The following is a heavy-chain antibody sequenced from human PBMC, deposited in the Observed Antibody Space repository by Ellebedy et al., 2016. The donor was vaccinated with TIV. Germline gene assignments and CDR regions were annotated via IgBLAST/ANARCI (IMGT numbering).Heavy chain of an antibody. CDR1: GYTFTTYD. J-gene: IGHJ4*02. Sequence: ASVKVSXXASGYTFTTYDINWVRQAPGQGLEWMGWIIPYNGNTNYAQMLQGRVTMTTDTSTSTAYMELRSLRSDDTAVYYCARVKGSWYGDDYWGQGTLVTVSS. CDR3: ARVKGSWYGDDY. CDR2: IIPYNGNT. D-gene: IGHD6-13*01. V-gene: IGHV1-18*01.